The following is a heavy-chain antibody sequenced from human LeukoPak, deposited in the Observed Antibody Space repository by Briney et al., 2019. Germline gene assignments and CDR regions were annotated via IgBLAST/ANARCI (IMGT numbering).Heavy chain of an antibody. D-gene: IGHD3-22*01. CDR3: ARDAGYYYDSSGPAL. J-gene: IGHJ3*01. CDR2: ITWNSGSI. CDR1: GFIFNNFA. Sequence: GRSLRLSCVASGFIFNNFARHWVRQPPGKGLEWVSGITWNSGSIDYADSVKGRFTISRDNARNSLYLQMNSLRPEDTALYYCARDAGYYYDSSGPALWGQGTKVTVSS. V-gene: IGHV3-9*01.